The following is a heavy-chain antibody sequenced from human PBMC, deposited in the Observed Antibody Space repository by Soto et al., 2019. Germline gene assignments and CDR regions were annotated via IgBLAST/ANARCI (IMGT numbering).Heavy chain of an antibody. Sequence: SETLSLTCAVSGFFISSGNYWGWIRKPPGKGLEWIGRICHGGNTYYNPALKSRVTISVDMSKNQFSLKLNSVTAADTAVYYCATARWYDAFDVWGQGTVVTVSS. D-gene: IGHD2-15*01. CDR2: ICHGGNT. CDR1: GFFISSGNY. J-gene: IGHJ3*01. CDR3: ATARWYDAFDV. V-gene: IGHV4-38-2*01.